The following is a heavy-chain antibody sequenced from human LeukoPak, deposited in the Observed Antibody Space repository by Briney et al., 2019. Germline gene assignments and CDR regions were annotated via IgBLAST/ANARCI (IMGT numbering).Heavy chain of an antibody. Sequence: SETLSLTCTVSGGSISVYYWSWIRQPPGKGLEWIGYIYYSGSTNYNPSLKSRVTISVDTSKNQFSLKLSSVTAAVTAVYYCARHSKYYYDSSGSYVGYFQHWGQGTLVTVSS. D-gene: IGHD3-22*01. CDR3: ARHSKYYYDSSGSYVGYFQH. V-gene: IGHV4-59*08. CDR2: IYYSGST. CDR1: GGSISVYY. J-gene: IGHJ1*01.